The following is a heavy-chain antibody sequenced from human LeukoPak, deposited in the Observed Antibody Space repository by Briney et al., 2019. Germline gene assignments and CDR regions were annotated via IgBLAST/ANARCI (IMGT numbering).Heavy chain of an antibody. CDR1: GGTFSSYA. Sequence: ASVKVSCKASGGTFSSYAISWVRQAPGQGLEWMGGIIPIFGTANYAQKFQGRVTITADESTSTAYMELSSLRSEDTAVYYCATGLYGSGISVALDYYYYYGMDVWGQGTTVTVSS. J-gene: IGHJ6*02. CDR2: IIPIFGTA. D-gene: IGHD3-10*01. CDR3: ATGLYGSGISVALDYYYYYGMDV. V-gene: IGHV1-69*13.